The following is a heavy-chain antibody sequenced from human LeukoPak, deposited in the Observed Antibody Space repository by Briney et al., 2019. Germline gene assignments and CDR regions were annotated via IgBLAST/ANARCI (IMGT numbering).Heavy chain of an antibody. CDR2: MNPNSGNT. CDR3: ARVQKGDYGYYYYYYMDV. D-gene: IGHD4/OR15-4a*01. J-gene: IGHJ6*03. CDR1: GYTFTSYD. Sequence: ASVKVSCKASGYTFTSYDINWVRQATGQGLEWMGWMNPNSGNTGYAQKFQGRVTMTRNTSISTAYMELSSLRSEDTAVYYCARVQKGDYGYYYYYYMDVWGKGTTVTISS. V-gene: IGHV1-8*01.